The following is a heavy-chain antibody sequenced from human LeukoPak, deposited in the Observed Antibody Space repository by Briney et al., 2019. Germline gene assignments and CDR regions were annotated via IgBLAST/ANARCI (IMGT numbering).Heavy chain of an antibody. CDR1: GGSISSHY. CDR3: ARLYDSSGYTNWLDP. V-gene: IGHV4-59*11. CDR2: IYYSGSS. J-gene: IGHJ5*02. D-gene: IGHD3-22*01. Sequence: SETLSLTCTVSGGSISSHYWSWIRQPPGKGLEWIGYIYYSGSSKYNPSLKSRVTISVDTSENQFSLKLSSVTAADTAVYYCARLYDSSGYTNWLDPWGQGTLVTVSS.